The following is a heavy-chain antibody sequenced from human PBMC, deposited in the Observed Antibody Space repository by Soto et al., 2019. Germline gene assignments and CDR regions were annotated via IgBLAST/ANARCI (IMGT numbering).Heavy chain of an antibody. CDR2: ISHSGRGT. D-gene: IGHD2-21*01. J-gene: IGHJ5*02. CDR1: GFTFSNYD. V-gene: IGHV3-23*01. Sequence: EVQLLESGGDLVQPGGSLRLSCSASGFTFSNYDMSWVRQAPGKGLAWVSAISHSGRGTYYADSVEGRFTISRDNSKNTVYLQMNSLRVEDTALYYCARVTEEHDRASSWCDPWGQGTLVTVSS. CDR3: ARVTEEHDRASSWCDP.